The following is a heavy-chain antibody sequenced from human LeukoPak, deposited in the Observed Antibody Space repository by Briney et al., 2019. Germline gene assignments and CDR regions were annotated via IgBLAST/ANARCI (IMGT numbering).Heavy chain of an antibody. V-gene: IGHV3-30*03. CDR3: ARNPVGTPYYYGMDA. J-gene: IGHJ6*02. CDR2: ISYDGSNK. D-gene: IGHD1/OR15-1a*01. Sequence: GRSLRLSCAAAGFTFSSEGMHWVRQAPGKGLEWVAVISYDGSNKYYADSVKGRFTISRDNSKNTLYLQMNSLRAEDTAVYYCARNPVGTPYYYGMDAWGQGTTVTVSS. CDR1: GFTFSSEG.